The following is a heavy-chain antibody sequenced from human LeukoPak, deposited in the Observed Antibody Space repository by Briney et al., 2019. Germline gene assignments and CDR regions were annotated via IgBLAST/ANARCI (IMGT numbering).Heavy chain of an antibody. V-gene: IGHV4-39*01. CDR1: GGSISSSSYY. CDR2: IYYSGST. J-gene: IGHJ4*02. D-gene: IGHD5-24*01. Sequence: SESLSLTCTVSGGSISSSSYYWGWIRQPPGKGLEWIGSIYYSGSTYYNPSLKSRVTISVDTSKNQFSLKLSSVTAADTAVSYCARQVATTKVAFDYWGQGTLVTVSS. CDR3: ARQVATTKVAFDY.